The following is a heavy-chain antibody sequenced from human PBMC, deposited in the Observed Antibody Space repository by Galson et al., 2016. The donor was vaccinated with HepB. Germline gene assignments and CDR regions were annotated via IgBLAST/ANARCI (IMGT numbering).Heavy chain of an antibody. Sequence: TLSLTCTVSGGSISSGGYYWSWIRQHPGKGLEWIGYIYYNGSTYYNPSLKSRVTISVDTSKNQFSLKLSSVTAADTAVYYCARKREQLVLGVFDYWGQGTLVTVSS. J-gene: IGHJ4*02. V-gene: IGHV4-31*03. CDR1: GGSISSGGYY. D-gene: IGHD6-13*01. CDR2: IYYNGST. CDR3: ARKREQLVLGVFDY.